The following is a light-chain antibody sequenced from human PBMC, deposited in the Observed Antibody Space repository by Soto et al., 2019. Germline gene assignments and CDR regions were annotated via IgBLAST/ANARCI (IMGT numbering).Light chain of an antibody. V-gene: IGLV2-14*01. Sequence: QSALTQPASVSGSPGQSITISCTGTNSDIGFYNYVSWYQQHPGEAPKLIIYEVAKRPSGVSSRFSGSKSGNTASLTISGRQAEDEADSHCSSYTSSSPLYVFGTGTKLTVL. CDR2: EVA. CDR3: SSYTSSSPLYV. CDR1: NSDIGFYNY. J-gene: IGLJ1*01.